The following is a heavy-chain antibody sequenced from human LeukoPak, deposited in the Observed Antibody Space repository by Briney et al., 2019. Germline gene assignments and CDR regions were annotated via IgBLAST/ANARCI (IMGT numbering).Heavy chain of an antibody. V-gene: IGHV3-23*01. Sequence: GGSLRPSCAASGFTFTSYAMNWVRQAPGQGLEWVSAISGSGSSTYYADSVKGRFTISRDNSKNTLYLQMNGLRAEDTAVYYCVGGSYYFDYWGQGTLVTVSS. CDR2: ISGSGSST. CDR3: VGGSYYFDY. J-gene: IGHJ4*02. D-gene: IGHD1-26*01. CDR1: GFTFTSYA.